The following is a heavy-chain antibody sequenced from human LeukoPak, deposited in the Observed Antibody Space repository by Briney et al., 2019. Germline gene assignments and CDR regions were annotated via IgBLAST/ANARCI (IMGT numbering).Heavy chain of an antibody. V-gene: IGHV3-30*03. CDR1: GFTFSSYG. CDR2: ISYDGSNK. J-gene: IGHJ4*02. D-gene: IGHD1-26*01. Sequence: GRSLRLSCAASGFTFSSYGMHWVRQAPGKGLEWVAVISYDGSNKYYADSVKGRFTISRDNSKNTLYLQMNSLRAEDTAVYYCARDLSFSNDYWGQGTLVTVSS. CDR3: ARDLSFSNDY.